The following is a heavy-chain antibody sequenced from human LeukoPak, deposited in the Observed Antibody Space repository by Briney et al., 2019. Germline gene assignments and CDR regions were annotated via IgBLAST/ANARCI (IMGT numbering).Heavy chain of an antibody. J-gene: IGHJ3*02. CDR3: TDLSTGDAFDI. CDR1: GFTFTKYW. CDR2: INSDGSST. Sequence: GGSLRLACAASGFTFTKYWMHWVRQAPGKGPVWVARINSDGSSTSYADSVKGRFTISRDNAKNTLYLQMNSLRAEDTAVYYCTDLSTGDAFDIWGQGTMVTVSS. V-gene: IGHV3-74*01. D-gene: IGHD1-1*01.